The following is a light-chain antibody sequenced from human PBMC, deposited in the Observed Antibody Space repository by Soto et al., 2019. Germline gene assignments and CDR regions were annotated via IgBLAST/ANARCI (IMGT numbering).Light chain of an antibody. CDR2: DVS. V-gene: IGLV2-14*03. CDR1: SSDVGGYNY. Sequence: QSALTQPASVSGSPGQSITISCTGTSSDVGGYNYISWYQQHPGKAPKVMIYDVSNRPSGVSNRFSGSKSGNTASLTISGLQAEDEADYYCSSYTSSSTIRVVFGGGTKLTVL. J-gene: IGLJ2*01. CDR3: SSYTSSSTIRVV.